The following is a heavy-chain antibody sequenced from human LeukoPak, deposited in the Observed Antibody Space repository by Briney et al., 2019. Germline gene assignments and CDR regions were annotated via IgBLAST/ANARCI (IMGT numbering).Heavy chain of an antibody. CDR2: ISSSSRYI. CDR1: GFSFSSYS. D-gene: IGHD5-18*01. V-gene: IGHV3-21*01. Sequence: GGSLRLSCAASGFSFSSYSMNWVRQAPGKGLEWVSFISSSSRYIYYADPVKGRFTISRDNAKNSLYLQMNSLRGEDTAVYYCARTDYNVDTALPDAFDIWGQGTMVTVSS. J-gene: IGHJ3*02. CDR3: ARTDYNVDTALPDAFDI.